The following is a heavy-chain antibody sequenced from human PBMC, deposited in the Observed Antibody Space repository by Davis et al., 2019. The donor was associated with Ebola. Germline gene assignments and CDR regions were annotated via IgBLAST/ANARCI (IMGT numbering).Heavy chain of an antibody. D-gene: IGHD2-15*01. CDR2: IYPGESDT. CDR3: ARHCSGGSCYSMGFDY. CDR1: GYSFTSYW. Sequence: GESLKTSCKGSGYSFTSYWIGWVRQLPGKGLEWMGIIYPGESDTRYSPSFQGQVTISADKSISTAYLQWSSLKASDTAMYYCARHCSGGSCYSMGFDYWGQGTLVTVSS. J-gene: IGHJ4*02. V-gene: IGHV5-51*01.